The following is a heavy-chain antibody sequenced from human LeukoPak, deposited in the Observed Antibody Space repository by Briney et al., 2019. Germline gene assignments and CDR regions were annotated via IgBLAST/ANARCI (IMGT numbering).Heavy chain of an antibody. J-gene: IGHJ4*02. D-gene: IGHD4/OR15-4a*01. CDR1: GFTFTDYA. CDR2: TSSDGNTK. Sequence: PGGSLRLSCVGSGFTFTDYAIHWLRQVPGKGMESVAFTSSDGNTKFYVDSVKGRITISRDNFRNTLSLEVSTLRPEDTALCYCVRDLTYGARFDYWGQGTQVTVSS. V-gene: IGHV3-30*04. CDR3: VRDLTYGARFDY.